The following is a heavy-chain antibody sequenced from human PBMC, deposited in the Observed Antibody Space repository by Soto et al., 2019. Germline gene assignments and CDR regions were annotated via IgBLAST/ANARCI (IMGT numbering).Heavy chain of an antibody. CDR2: IYYSGST. D-gene: IGHD3-3*01. CDR1: GGSISSGDYY. CDR3: ARAGNPKYYDFWSGYSLAFDI. V-gene: IGHV4-30-4*01. J-gene: IGHJ3*02. Sequence: PSETLSLTCTVSGGSISSGDYYWSWIRQPPGKGLEWIGYIYYSGSTYYNPSLKSRVTISVDTSKNQFSLKLSPVTAADTAVYYCARAGNPKYYDFWSGYSLAFDIWGQGTMVTVSS.